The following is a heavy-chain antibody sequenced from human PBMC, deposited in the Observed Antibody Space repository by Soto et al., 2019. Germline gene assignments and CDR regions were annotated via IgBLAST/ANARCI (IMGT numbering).Heavy chain of an antibody. CDR2: IHYSGST. CDR1: GGSISLSSYY. CDR3: ARPGAMGSSNWRFDP. V-gene: IGHV4-39*01. J-gene: IGHJ5*02. D-gene: IGHD6-13*01. Sequence: PSETLSLTCTVSGGSISLSSYYWGWIRQPPGKGLEWIGSIHYSGSTYYNPSLKSRVTIYVDTSKNQFSLQLASVTAADTAVYYCARPGAMGSSNWRFDPWGQGTLVTVSS.